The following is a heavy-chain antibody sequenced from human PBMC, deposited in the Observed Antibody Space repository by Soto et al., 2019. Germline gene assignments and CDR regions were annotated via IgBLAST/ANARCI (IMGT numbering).Heavy chain of an antibody. J-gene: IGHJ6*02. D-gene: IGHD6-6*01. CDR3: ASHGRQLVDYYYGMDV. CDR2: VIPIFGTA. CDR1: GGTFSSYA. V-gene: IGHV1-69*12. Sequence: QVQLVQSGAEVKKPGSSVKVSCKASGGTFSSYAISWVRQAPGQGLEWMGGVIPIFGTANYARKFQGRVTLTADESTSTAYMELSSLRSEDTAVYYCASHGRQLVDYYYGMDVWGQGPTVTVSS.